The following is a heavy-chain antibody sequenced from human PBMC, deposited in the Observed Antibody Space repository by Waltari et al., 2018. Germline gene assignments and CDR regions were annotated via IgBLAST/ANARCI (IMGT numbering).Heavy chain of an antibody. CDR2: ISRSSSTI. CDR1: GFTVSSYS. Sequence: EVQLVESGGGLVQPGGSLRLSCAASGFTVSSYSMHWVRQAPGKGLEWVSYISRSSSTIYYADAVKGRFTISRDNAKNSLSLQMNSLRAEDTAVYYCARGATGRLPYYYYYMDVWGKGTTVTISS. D-gene: IGHD3-9*01. V-gene: IGHV3-48*04. CDR3: ARGATGRLPYYYYYMDV. J-gene: IGHJ6*03.